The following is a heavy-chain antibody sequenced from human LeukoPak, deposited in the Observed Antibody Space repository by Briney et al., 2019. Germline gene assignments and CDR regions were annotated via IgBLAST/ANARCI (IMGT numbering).Heavy chain of an antibody. V-gene: IGHV3-64*01. D-gene: IGHD2-2*03. CDR3: ARVGDRSGNGYSH. J-gene: IGHJ4*02. Sequence: GGSLRLSCAASGFTISRSSMHWVRQAPGKGLEFVSAISRSGGNTYYANSVKGRFTVSRDTSKNTLYLQVCSLRVEYMAVYYCARVGDRSGNGYSHWGQGPLVTVSS. CDR1: GFTISRSS. CDR2: ISRSGGNT.